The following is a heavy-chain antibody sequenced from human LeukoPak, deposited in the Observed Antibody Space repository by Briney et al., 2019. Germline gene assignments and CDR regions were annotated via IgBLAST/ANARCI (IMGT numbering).Heavy chain of an antibody. V-gene: IGHV4-4*02. D-gene: IGHD2-15*01. CDR3: ARLYCSGGSCYSYYYYYMDV. CDR1: GGSISGSNW. CDR2: INHSGST. J-gene: IGHJ6*03. Sequence: SGTLSLTCAVSGGSISGSNWWSWVRQPPGKGLEWIGEINHSGSTNYNPSLKSRVTISVDTSKNQFSLKLSSVTAADTAVYYCARLYCSGGSCYSYYYYYMDVWGKGTTVTVSS.